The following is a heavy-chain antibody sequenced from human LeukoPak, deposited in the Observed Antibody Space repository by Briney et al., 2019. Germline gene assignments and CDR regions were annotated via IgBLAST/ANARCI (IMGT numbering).Heavy chain of an antibody. CDR2: INHSGSS. J-gene: IGHJ3*02. Sequence: SETLSLTCAVSGGSFSGYYWSWIRQPPGRGLEWIGEINHSGSSHYNPSLKSRLTISADTSKNQFSLKVISVTAADTALYYCARGNYGYVSAFDIWGQGTMVTVSS. CDR3: ARGNYGYVSAFDI. D-gene: IGHD3-16*01. CDR1: GGSFSGYY. V-gene: IGHV4-34*01.